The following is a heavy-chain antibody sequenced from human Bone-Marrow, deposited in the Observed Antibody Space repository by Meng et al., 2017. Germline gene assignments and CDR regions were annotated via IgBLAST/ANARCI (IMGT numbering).Heavy chain of an antibody. V-gene: IGHV4-4*02. J-gene: IGHJ4*02. CDR1: GGSLSSSNW. Sequence: VLLPESCPGLVNPSGTLALTWSVSGGSLSSSNWWSSVRQPPGKGLEWIGELYHSGSTNYNPSLKSRVTISVDKSKNQFSLKLSSVTAADSAVYYCARGPTTMAHDFDYWGQGTLVTVSS. CDR3: ARGPTTMAHDFDY. D-gene: IGHD4-11*01. CDR2: LYHSGST.